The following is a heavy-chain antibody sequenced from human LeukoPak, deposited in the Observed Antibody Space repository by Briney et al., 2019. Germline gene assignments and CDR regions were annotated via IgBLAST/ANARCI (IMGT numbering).Heavy chain of an antibody. CDR2: ISPYNGNT. CDR1: GYTFITYG. V-gene: IGHV1-18*01. D-gene: IGHD1-26*01. J-gene: IGHJ4*02. CDR3: AMGGYSGTYYSLDY. Sequence: ASVKVSCKASGYTFITYGISWVRQAPGQGLEWMGWISPYNGNTNYAQKLQGRVTMTTDTSTSTGYMELRSLRGDDTAVYYCAMGGYSGTYYSLDYWGQGTLVTVSS.